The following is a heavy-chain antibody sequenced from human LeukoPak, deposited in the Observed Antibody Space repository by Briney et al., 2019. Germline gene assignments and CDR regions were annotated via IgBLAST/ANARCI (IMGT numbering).Heavy chain of an antibody. CDR3: ARYQDYYGSGTYAFDI. J-gene: IGHJ3*02. CDR1: GGTFSSYA. Sequence: GASVKVSCKASGGTFSSYAISWVRQAPGQGLEWMGGIIPIFGTANYAQKFKGRVTITADESTSTAYMGLSSLRSEDTAVYYCARYQDYYGSGTYAFDIWGQGTMVTVSS. CDR2: IIPIFGTA. V-gene: IGHV1-69*13. D-gene: IGHD3-10*01.